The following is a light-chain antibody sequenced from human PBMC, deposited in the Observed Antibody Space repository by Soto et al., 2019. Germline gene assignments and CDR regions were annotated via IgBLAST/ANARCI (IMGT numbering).Light chain of an antibody. Sequence: DIQMTQSPSTLSASEGDRVTITCRASQSIGNWLAWYQQKTGKAPKLLIYKASILQSGVPARFSGSGSGTEFTLNISSLQPDDFATYYCQQYDSYPYTFGQGTKVDIK. CDR2: KAS. CDR3: QQYDSYPYT. CDR1: QSIGNW. J-gene: IGKJ2*01. V-gene: IGKV1-5*03.